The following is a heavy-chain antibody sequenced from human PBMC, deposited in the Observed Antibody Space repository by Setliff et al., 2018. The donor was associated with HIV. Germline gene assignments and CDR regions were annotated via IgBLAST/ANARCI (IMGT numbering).Heavy chain of an antibody. J-gene: IGHJ4*02. Sequence: ASVKVSCKTSGYTFTSYDINWVRQATGQRLEWMGWISAYNGNTNYAQQLQGRVTLTTDTSTSTAYMELSSLRSEDTAVYYCARGAYYGSGSYYDSRYWGQGTLVTVSS. CDR3: ARGAYYGSGSYYDSRY. CDR2: ISAYNGNT. V-gene: IGHV1-18*01. CDR1: GYTFTSYD. D-gene: IGHD3-10*01.